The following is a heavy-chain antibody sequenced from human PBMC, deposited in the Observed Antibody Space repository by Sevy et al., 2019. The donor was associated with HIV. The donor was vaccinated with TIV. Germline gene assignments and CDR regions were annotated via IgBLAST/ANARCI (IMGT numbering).Heavy chain of an antibody. CDR3: ARACSSTSCLWGLDV. Sequence: GGSLRLSCAASGFTFSNYWMSWVRQAPGKGLEWVANIKRDGSEKYYVDSVKGRFTISRDNAKNSLFLQMNSLRAEDTALYYCARACSSTSCLWGLDVWGQGTTVTVSS. V-gene: IGHV3-7*03. J-gene: IGHJ6*02. CDR2: IKRDGSEK. CDR1: GFTFSNYW. D-gene: IGHD2-2*01.